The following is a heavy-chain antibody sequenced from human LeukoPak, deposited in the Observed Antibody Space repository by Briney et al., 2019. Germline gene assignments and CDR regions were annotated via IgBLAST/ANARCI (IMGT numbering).Heavy chain of an antibody. Sequence: GASVKVSCKASGGTFSSYAISWVRQAPGQGLEWMGRIIPIFGIANYAQKFQGRATITADKSTSTAYMELSSLRSEDTAVYYCARDQAGYNYDAYFDYWGQGTLVTVSS. J-gene: IGHJ4*02. D-gene: IGHD5-24*01. CDR2: IIPIFGIA. V-gene: IGHV1-69*04. CDR1: GGTFSSYA. CDR3: ARDQAGYNYDAYFDY.